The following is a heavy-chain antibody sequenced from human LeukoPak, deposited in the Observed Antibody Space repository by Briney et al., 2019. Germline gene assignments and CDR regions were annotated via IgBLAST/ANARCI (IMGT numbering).Heavy chain of an antibody. J-gene: IGHJ3*02. CDR1: GFTFSSYS. CDR2: ISSSSSYI. CDR3: ARDLYYDSSGSRSSAFDI. Sequence: PGGSLRLSCAASGFTFSSYSMNWVRQAPGRGLEWVSSISSSSSYIYYADSAKGRFTISRDNAKNSLYLQMNSLRAEDTAVYYCARDLYYDSSGSRSSAFDIWGQGTMVTVSS. D-gene: IGHD3-22*01. V-gene: IGHV3-21*01.